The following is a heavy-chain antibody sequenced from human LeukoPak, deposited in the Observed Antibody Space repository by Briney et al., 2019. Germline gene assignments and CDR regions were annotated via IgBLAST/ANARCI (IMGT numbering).Heavy chain of an antibody. Sequence: GGSLRLSCAASGFTVSSNHMSWVRQAPGKGLEWDSVIYSGGSTYYADSVKGRFTISRDNSKNTLYLQMNSLRAEDTAVYYCASGLGQRIPVIRGKFYGMDVWGQGTTVTVSS. V-gene: IGHV3-66*01. D-gene: IGHD3-10*01. J-gene: IGHJ6*02. CDR3: ASGLGQRIPVIRGKFYGMDV. CDR1: GFTVSSNH. CDR2: IYSGGST.